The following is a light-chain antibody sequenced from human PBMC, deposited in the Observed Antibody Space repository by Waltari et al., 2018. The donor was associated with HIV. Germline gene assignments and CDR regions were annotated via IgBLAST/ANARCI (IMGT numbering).Light chain of an antibody. Sequence: SYELTQPPSVSVSPGQTARITCSGDTLPKKYAHWYQQKSGQAPVLVIYEDIKRPSGIPERFSGSSSGTMATLTISGAQVEDEADYYCYSTESNGNHRVFGGGTKLTVL. V-gene: IGLV3-10*01. CDR3: YSTESNGNHRV. J-gene: IGLJ3*02. CDR1: TLPKKY. CDR2: EDI.